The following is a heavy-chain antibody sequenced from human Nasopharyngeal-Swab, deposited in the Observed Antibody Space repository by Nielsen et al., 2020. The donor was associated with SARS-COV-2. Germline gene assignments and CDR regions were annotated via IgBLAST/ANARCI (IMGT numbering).Heavy chain of an antibody. J-gene: IGHJ6*03. CDR2: IIPIFGTA. D-gene: IGHD6-13*01. CDR1: GGTFRREA. Sequence: SVKVSCKASGGTFRREAISWERQAQGQGLEGTGGIIPIFGTANYAQKSQGRVTITADKSTSTAYMELSSLRSEDTAVDYCARGASWAIAAVSYYYYYYMDVWGKGTTVTVSS. V-gene: IGHV1-69*06. CDR3: ARGASWAIAAVSYYYYYYMDV.